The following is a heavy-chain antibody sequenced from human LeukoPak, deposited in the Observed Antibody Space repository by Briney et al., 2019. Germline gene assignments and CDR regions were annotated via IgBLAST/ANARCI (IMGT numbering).Heavy chain of an antibody. V-gene: IGHV3-48*03. CDR2: ISSGNTI. D-gene: IGHD6-19*01. CDR1: GFTFSSYE. CDR3: ARDRRDSSGKFPNDAFDI. Sequence: GGSLRLSCAASGFTFSSYEMNWVRQAPGKGLEWVSYISSGNTIYYADSVKGRFTISRDNAKNSLYLQMNSLRPEDTAVYYCARDRRDSSGKFPNDAFDIWGQGTMVTVSS. J-gene: IGHJ3*02.